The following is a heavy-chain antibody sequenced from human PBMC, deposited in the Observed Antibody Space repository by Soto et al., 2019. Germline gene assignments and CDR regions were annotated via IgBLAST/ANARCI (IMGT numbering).Heavy chain of an antibody. J-gene: IGHJ4*02. Sequence: PSETLSLTCTVSGGSISSYYWSWIRQPAGKGLEWIGRIYTSGSTNYNPSLKSRVTMSVDTSKNQFSLKLSSVTAADTAVYYCAREGTYYDSSGYNPVFDYWGQGTLVTVSS. CDR2: IYTSGST. CDR3: AREGTYYDSSGYNPVFDY. V-gene: IGHV4-4*07. D-gene: IGHD3-22*01. CDR1: GGSISSYY.